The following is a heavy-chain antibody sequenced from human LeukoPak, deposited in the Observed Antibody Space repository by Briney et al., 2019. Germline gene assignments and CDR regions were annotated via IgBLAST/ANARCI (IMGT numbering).Heavy chain of an antibody. J-gene: IGHJ3*02. CDR2: IKSKTDGGTT. Sequence: TGGSLRLSCAASGFTFSNAWMSWARQAPGKGLEWVGRIKSKTDGGTTDYAAPVKGRFTISRDDSKNTLYLQMNSLKTEDTAVYYCTTALLYSNDAFDIWGQGTMVTVSS. CDR3: TTALLYSNDAFDI. V-gene: IGHV3-15*01. CDR1: GFTFSNAW. D-gene: IGHD2-21*01.